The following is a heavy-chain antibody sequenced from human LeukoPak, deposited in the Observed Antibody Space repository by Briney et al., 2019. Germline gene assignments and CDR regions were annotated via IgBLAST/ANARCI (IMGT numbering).Heavy chain of an antibody. CDR1: GFTFSRYD. CDR3: ARGFLGDAFDI. CDR2: IGTVGDP. J-gene: IGHJ3*02. Sequence: PGGSLRLSCAASGFTFSRYDMHWVRQATGKGLEWVSAIGTVGDPYYPGSVKGRSTISRENAKNSLYLQMNSLRAGDAAVYYCARGFLGDAFDIWGQGTMVTVSS. D-gene: IGHD3-3*01. V-gene: IGHV3-13*05.